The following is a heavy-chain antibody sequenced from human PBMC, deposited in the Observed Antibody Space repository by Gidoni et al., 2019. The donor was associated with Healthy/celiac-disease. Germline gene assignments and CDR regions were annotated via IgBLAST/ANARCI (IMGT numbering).Heavy chain of an antibody. CDR2: ISYDGSNK. V-gene: IGHV3-30*18. Sequence: QVQLVESGGGVVQPGRSLRLSCAASGFTFSSYGMHWVRQAPGQGLEWVAVISYDGSNKYYADSVKGRFTISRDNSKNTLYLQMNSLRAEDTAVYYCAKVDTYSRTSTGDYYYYMDVWGKGTTVTVSS. J-gene: IGHJ6*03. D-gene: IGHD6-13*01. CDR1: GFTFSSYG. CDR3: AKVDTYSRTSTGDYYYYMDV.